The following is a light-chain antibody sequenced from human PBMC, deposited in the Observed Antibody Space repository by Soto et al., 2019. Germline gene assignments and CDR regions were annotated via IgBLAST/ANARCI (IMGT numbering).Light chain of an antibody. Sequence: QSVLTQPASVSGSPGQSITISCTGTSSDVGVYNYVSWYQQHPGKAPKLMIYDVSNRPSGVSNRFSGSNSGNTASLTISWLQAEDEAYYYCNSYSSSSTLVLFGEGTKHTVL. V-gene: IGLV2-14*03. CDR2: DVS. J-gene: IGLJ2*01. CDR1: SSDVGVYNY. CDR3: NSYSSSSTLVL.